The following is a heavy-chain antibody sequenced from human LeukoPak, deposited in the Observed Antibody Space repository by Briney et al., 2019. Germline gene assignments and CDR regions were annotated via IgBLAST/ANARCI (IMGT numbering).Heavy chain of an antibody. D-gene: IGHD2-2*01. J-gene: IGHJ6*03. CDR1: GGSFSGYY. Sequence: SETLSLTCAVYGGSFSGYYWSWMRQPPGKGLEWIGEINHSGSTNYNPSLKSRVTISVDTSKNQFSLKLSSVTAADTAVYYCARIKCLSSNVRPCRYYYYMDVWGKGTTVTVSS. V-gene: IGHV4-34*01. CDR3: ARIKCLSSNVRPCRYYYYMDV. CDR2: INHSGST.